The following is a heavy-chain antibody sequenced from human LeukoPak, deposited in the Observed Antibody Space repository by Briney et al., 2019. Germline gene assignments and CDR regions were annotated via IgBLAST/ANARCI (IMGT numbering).Heavy chain of an antibody. CDR2: ISSSGSTI. D-gene: IGHD6-13*01. Sequence: GGSLRLSCAASGFTFSDYYMSWIRQAPGKGLEWVSYISSSGSTIYYADSVKGRFTISRDNAKNSLYLQMNNLRAEDTAVYYCARDPRRMYSSSWYLTWGQGTLVTVSS. CDR1: GFTFSDYY. J-gene: IGHJ4*02. V-gene: IGHV3-11*01. CDR3: ARDPRRMYSSSWYLT.